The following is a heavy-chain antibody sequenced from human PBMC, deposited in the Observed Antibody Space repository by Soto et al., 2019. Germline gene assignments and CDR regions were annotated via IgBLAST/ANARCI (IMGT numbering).Heavy chain of an antibody. CDR2: VYYNGYS. CDR3: AGHRLPGSVNNFDY. Sequence: SETLSLTCTVSGGAITSYYWSWIRQPPGKGLEWIGYVYYNGYSNYNPSFNRRVTMPVDSSKSQFSLKLTSVTAADTAVYYCAGHRLPGSVNNFDYWGQGSLVTVSS. CDR1: GGAITSYY. D-gene: IGHD5-12*01. J-gene: IGHJ4*02. V-gene: IGHV4-59*08.